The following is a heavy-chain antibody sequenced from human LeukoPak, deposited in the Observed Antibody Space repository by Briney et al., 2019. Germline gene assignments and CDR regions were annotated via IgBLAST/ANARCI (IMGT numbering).Heavy chain of an antibody. D-gene: IGHD5-18*01. CDR2: ISNSGGRT. CDR3: AKLVWHTAPSIYFDY. J-gene: IGHJ4*02. CDR1: GFAFSSYA. Sequence: GGSLRLSCAASGFAFSSYAMSWVRQAPGKGLEWVSSISNSGGRTFYTDSVKGRFTISRDNSKITLYLQMNSLRAEDTAVYYCAKLVWHTAPSIYFDYWGQGTLVTVSS. V-gene: IGHV3-23*01.